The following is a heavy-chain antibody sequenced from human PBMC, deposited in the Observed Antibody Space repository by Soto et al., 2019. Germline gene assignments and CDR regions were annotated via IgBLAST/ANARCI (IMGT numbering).Heavy chain of an antibody. V-gene: IGHV1-18*01. CDR1: GYTFISYG. D-gene: IGHD1-26*01. Sequence: QVQLVQSGAEVKKPGASVKVSCKASGYTFISYGINWVRQAPGQGLEWMGWISGYNGNTKYAQKLQGRVTMTTDTSTSTAYMELRSLRADDTAVYSGARDLGAQIVDYWGQGTLVSVSS. CDR3: ARDLGAQIVDY. J-gene: IGHJ4*02. CDR2: ISGYNGNT.